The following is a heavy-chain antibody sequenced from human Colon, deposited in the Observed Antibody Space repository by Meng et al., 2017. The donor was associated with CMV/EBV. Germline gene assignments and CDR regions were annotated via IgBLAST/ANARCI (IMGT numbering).Heavy chain of an antibody. CDR3: ARGGGGTSSDY. CDR1: GYTFTDYD. CDR2: MTPPSGYP. Sequence: ASVKVSCKTSGYTFTDYDVNWVRQAAGQGLEWMGWMTPPSGYPGYAPKFQGRVTMTRDTSINTAYMELSGLTSEDTAVYYCARGGGGTSSDYWGQGTLVTVPQ. V-gene: IGHV1-8*01. D-gene: IGHD6-6*01. J-gene: IGHJ4*01.